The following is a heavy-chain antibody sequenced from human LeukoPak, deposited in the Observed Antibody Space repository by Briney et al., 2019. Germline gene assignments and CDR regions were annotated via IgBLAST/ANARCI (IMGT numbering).Heavy chain of an antibody. J-gene: IGHJ4*02. CDR1: GYSISSGYY. V-gene: IGHV4-38-2*02. CDR3: ARGDYVWGSYRGARSGELSR. Sequence: PSETLSLTCSVSGYSISSGYYWGWIRQPPGKGLEWIGSIYHSGSTFHNPSLQSRVTISVDTSKNQFSLKLSSVTAADTAVYYCARGDYVWGSYRGARSGELSRWGQGTLVTVSS. CDR2: IYHSGST. D-gene: IGHD3-16*02.